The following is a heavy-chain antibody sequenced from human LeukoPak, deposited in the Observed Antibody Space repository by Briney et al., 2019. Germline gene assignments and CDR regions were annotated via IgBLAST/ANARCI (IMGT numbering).Heavy chain of an antibody. CDR2: ISGSGGST. V-gene: IGHV3-23*01. CDR3: AKDSSSWRYNWFDP. J-gene: IGHJ5*02. Sequence: GGSLRLSCLASGLTFSSSSMSWVRQAPGKGLEWVSAISGSGGSTYYADSVKGRFTISRDNSKNTLYLQMNSLRAEDTAVYYCAKDSSSWRYNWFDPWGQGTLVTVSS. CDR1: GLTFSSSS. D-gene: IGHD6-13*01.